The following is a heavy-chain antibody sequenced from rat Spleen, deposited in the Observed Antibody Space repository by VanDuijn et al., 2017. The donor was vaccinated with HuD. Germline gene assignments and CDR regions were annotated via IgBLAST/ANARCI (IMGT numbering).Heavy chain of an antibody. J-gene: IGHJ2*01. V-gene: IGHV5-17*01. D-gene: IGHD1-3*01. Sequence: EVQLVESDGGLVQPGRSLKLSCAASGFTFRDYAMAWVRQAPKKGLEWVATIIYDGSNTYYRDSVKGRFTISRDNAKSTLYLQMDSLRSEDTATYYCARGNNYGRGLYYFDYWGQGVMVTVSS. CDR3: ARGNNYGRGLYYFDY. CDR1: GFTFRDYA. CDR2: IIYDGSNT.